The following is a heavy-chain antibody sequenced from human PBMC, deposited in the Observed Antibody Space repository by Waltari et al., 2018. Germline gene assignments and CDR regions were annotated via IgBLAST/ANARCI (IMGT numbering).Heavy chain of an antibody. CDR1: GFTFSSYG. CDR3: TRVFPGIGIIGNFDQ. V-gene: IGHV3-30*03. J-gene: IGHJ4*02. CDR2: ISYDGSNK. Sequence: QVQLVESGGGVVQPGRSLRLSCAASGFTFSSYGMHWVRQAPGKGLEWVAVISYDGSNKYYADSVQGRFVISRDNSKKTLYLQMNSLRGEDTGLYYCTRVFPGIGIIGNFDQWGQGTQVTVSS.